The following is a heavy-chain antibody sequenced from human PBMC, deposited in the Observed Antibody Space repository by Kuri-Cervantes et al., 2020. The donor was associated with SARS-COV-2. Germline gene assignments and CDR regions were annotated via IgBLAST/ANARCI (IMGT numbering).Heavy chain of an antibody. CDR1: GGSISSYY. Sequence: GSLRLSCTVSGGSISSYYWSWIRQPPGKGLEWIGSIHNTGSTNCNPSLKSRVTISVGTSKNQFSLKLNSVTAADTAVYFCARSSYDFWSGYKTIYYYYYMDVWGKGTTVTVSS. CDR2: IHNTGST. D-gene: IGHD3-3*01. CDR3: ARSSYDFWSGYKTIYYYYYMDV. J-gene: IGHJ6*03. V-gene: IGHV4-59*01.